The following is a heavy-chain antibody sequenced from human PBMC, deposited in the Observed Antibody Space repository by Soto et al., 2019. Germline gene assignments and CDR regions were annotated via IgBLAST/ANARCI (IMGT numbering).Heavy chain of an antibody. Sequence: EVQVVESGGGLVKPGGSLTLSCNFTFSLYSMNWVRQAPGKGLEWVASISSGAAYIKYADSVQGRFTISRDNAKSSVSLQMSSLRVEDTAVYFCTRDEGGRYDRWFHPWGQGTQVTVSA. CDR1: TFSLYS. CDR2: ISSGAAYI. J-gene: IGHJ5*02. D-gene: IGHD1-26*01. CDR3: TRDEGGRYDRWFHP. V-gene: IGHV3-21*01.